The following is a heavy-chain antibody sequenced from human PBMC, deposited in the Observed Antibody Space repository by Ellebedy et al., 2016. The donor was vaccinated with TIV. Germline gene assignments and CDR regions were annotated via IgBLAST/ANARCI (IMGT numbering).Heavy chain of an antibody. J-gene: IGHJ3*02. D-gene: IGHD1-14*01. V-gene: IGHV3-30*18. Sequence: GESLKISXAASGFYFGDYWMSWVRQAPGKGLEWVAVISYEGDKFYADSVKGRFTISRDSSKNTLYLQMSSLRDEDTAVYYCANIWYGRSVDPFDIWGQGTMVTVSS. CDR1: GFYFGDYW. CDR2: ISYEGDK. CDR3: ANIWYGRSVDPFDI.